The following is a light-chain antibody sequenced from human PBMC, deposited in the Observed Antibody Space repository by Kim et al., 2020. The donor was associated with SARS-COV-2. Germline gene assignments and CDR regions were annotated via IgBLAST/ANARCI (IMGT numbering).Light chain of an antibody. Sequence: GQSVTNSCAGISSDVDAYNSVSWYQQHPGKAPKLMIYEVNKRPSGVPVRFSGSKSGNTASLTVSGLQADDEADYYCSSYAGTNNFVFGGGTQLTVL. CDR2: EVN. CDR3: SSYAGTNNFV. CDR1: SSDVDAYNS. V-gene: IGLV2-8*01. J-gene: IGLJ2*01.